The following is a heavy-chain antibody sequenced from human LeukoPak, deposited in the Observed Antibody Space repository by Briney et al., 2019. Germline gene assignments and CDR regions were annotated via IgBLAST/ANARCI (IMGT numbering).Heavy chain of an antibody. CDR1: RYIFTSYG. D-gene: IGHD2-15*01. CDR3: ARVSRGVVVVAATGWFDP. J-gene: IGHJ5*02. CDR2: ISAYNGNT. V-gene: IGHV1-18*01. Sequence: ASVKVSCKASRYIFTSYGISWVRQAPGQGLEWVGWISAYNGNTYYAQKLQGRVTMTTDTSTSTAYMELRSLRSDDTAVYYCARVSRGVVVVAATGWFDPWGQGTLVTFSS.